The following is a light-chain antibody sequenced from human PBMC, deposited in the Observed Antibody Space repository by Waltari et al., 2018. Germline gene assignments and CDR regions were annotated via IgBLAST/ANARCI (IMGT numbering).Light chain of an antibody. CDR2: DVS. CDR3: SSYTSSSPLYV. V-gene: IGLV2-14*01. CDR1: SRDGGCLSF. J-gene: IGLJ1*01. Sequence: QSALTQPASVAGSPGTSITIPCTGTSRDGGCLSFVSWSQQHPGKAPKLMIYDVSNRPSGVSNRFSGSKSDNTASLTISGLQAEDEADYYCSSYTSSSPLYVFGTGTKVTVL.